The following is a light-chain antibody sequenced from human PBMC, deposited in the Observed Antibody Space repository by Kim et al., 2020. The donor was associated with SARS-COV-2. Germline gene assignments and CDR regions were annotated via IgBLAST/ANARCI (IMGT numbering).Light chain of an antibody. CDR2: TNN. CDR1: SSNIGSNT. J-gene: IGLJ3*02. V-gene: IGLV1-44*01. CDR3: ASWDVSLNGWV. Sequence: SVLTQPPSASGTPGQRVTISCSGSSSNIGSNTVNWYQQLPGRAPKLLINTNNQGPSGVPDRFSGSKSGTSASLAISWLQSEDEADYYCASWDVSLNGWVFGGGTQLTVL.